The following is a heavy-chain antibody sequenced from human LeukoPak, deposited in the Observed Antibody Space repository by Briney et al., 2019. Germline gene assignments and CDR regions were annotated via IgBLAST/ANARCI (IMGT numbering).Heavy chain of an antibody. CDR1: GFTFSSYS. CDR3: ARDVAVAGTDWFDP. D-gene: IGHD6-19*01. V-gene: IGHV3-21*01. J-gene: IGHJ5*02. CDR2: ISSSSSYI. Sequence: PGGSLRLSCAASGFTFSSYSMNWVRQAPGKGLEWVSSISSSSSYIYYADSAKGRFTISRDNAKNSLYLQMNSLRAEDTAVYYCARDVAVAGTDWFDPWGQGTLVTVSS.